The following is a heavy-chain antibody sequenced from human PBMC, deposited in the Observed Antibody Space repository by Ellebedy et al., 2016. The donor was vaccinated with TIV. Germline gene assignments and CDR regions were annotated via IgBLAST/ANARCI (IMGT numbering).Heavy chain of an antibody. Sequence: GESLKISXAASGFTFSSYAMSWVRQAPGKGLEWVSAISGSGGSTYYADSVKGRFTISRDNSKNTLYLQMNSLRAEDTAVYYCAKDRDYYDSSGSYPRPGEGEYFQHWGQGTLVTVSS. CDR1: GFTFSSYA. D-gene: IGHD3-22*01. J-gene: IGHJ1*01. CDR2: ISGSGGST. CDR3: AKDRDYYDSSGSYPRPGEGEYFQH. V-gene: IGHV3-23*01.